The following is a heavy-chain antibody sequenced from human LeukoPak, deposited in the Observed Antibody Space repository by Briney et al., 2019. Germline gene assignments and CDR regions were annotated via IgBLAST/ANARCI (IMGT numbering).Heavy chain of an antibody. J-gene: IGHJ6*03. D-gene: IGHD2-2*01. V-gene: IGHV3-7*01. CDR1: GFTLSSYW. CDR3: ARRSRLYCSSTSCYSQSYYYYYMDV. Sequence: GGSLRLSCAASGFTLSSYWMNWVRQAPGKGLEWVANIKQDGSEKYYVDSVKGRFTISRDNGKNSLYLQMNSLRAEDTAVYYCARRSRLYCSSTSCYSQSYYYYYMDVWGKGTTVTISS. CDR2: IKQDGSEK.